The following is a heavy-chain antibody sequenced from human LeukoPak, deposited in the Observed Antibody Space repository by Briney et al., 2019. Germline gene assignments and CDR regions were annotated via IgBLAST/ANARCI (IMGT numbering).Heavy chain of an antibody. CDR3: ARGGLRWLQLRRYYYYMDV. CDR1: GYTFTSYD. Sequence: ASVKVSRKASGYTFTSYDINWVRQTTGQGLEWMGWMNPNSGNTGYAQKFQGRVTMTRNTSISTAYMELSSLRSEDTAVYYCARGGLRWLQLRRYYYYMDVWGKGTTVTVSS. V-gene: IGHV1-8*01. CDR2: MNPNSGNT. J-gene: IGHJ6*03. D-gene: IGHD5-24*01.